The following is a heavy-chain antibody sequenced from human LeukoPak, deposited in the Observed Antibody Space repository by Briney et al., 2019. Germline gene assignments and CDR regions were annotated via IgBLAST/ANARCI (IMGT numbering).Heavy chain of an antibody. V-gene: IGHV3-74*01. CDR3: ARVPYDRSGYYSYFDN. CDR2: INSDGSTT. CDR1: GFTFSTYW. Sequence: GGPLRLSCAASGFTFSTYWMHWVRQVPGKGLVWVLCINSDGSTTRYADSVKGRFTISRDNAKNTLYLQMNSLRAEDTAVYYCARVPYDRSGYYSYFDNWGQGTLVTVSS. J-gene: IGHJ4*02. D-gene: IGHD3-22*01.